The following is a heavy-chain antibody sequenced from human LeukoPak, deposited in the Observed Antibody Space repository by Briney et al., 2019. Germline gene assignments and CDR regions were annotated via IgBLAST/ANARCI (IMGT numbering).Heavy chain of an antibody. CDR1: GFTFSNYS. J-gene: IGHJ1*01. CDR3: ASHSGSYSTTEYFQH. D-gene: IGHD1-26*01. Sequence: GGSLRLSCAASGFTFSNYSMNWVRQAPGKGLEWVSYISSSSSTIYYADSVKGRFTISRDNAKNSLYLQMNSLRAEDTAVYYCASHSGSYSTTEYFQHWGQGTLVTVSS. V-gene: IGHV3-48*01. CDR2: ISSSSSTI.